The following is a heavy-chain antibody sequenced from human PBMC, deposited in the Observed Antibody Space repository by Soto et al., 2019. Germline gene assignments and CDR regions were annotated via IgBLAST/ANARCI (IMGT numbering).Heavy chain of an antibody. Sequence: SATXSLTCSFSVYSIIISKFFFCIRQPPGKVLEWIGYIYYSGTSYYNPSLESRVTMSVDTSKNQFSLRLNSVTAVDTARYYCDTKRGDKQINGIEYWAQGTLVTVSS. CDR1: VYSIIISKF. CDR3: DTKRGDKQINGIEY. CDR2: IYYSGTS. D-gene: IGHD2-8*01. V-gene: IGHV4-28*01. J-gene: IGHJ4*02.